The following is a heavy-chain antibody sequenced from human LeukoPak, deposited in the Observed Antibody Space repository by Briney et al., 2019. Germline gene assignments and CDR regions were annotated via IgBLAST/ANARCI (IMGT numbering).Heavy chain of an antibody. CDR3: AKYNWNSHDAFDI. CDR1: GYTLTELS. D-gene: IGHD1-1*01. CDR2: FDPEDGET. J-gene: IGHJ3*02. Sequence: ASVKVSCKVSGYTLTELSMHWVRQAPGKGLEWMGGFDPEDGETIYARKFQGRVTMTEDTSTDTAYMELSSLRSEDTAVYYCAKYNWNSHDAFDIWGQGTMVTVSS. V-gene: IGHV1-24*01.